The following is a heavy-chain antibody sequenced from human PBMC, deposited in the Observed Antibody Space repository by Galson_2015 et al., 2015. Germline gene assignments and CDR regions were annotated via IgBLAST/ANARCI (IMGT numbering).Heavy chain of an antibody. D-gene: IGHD4-11*01. Sequence: SVKVSCKAFGYAFTTSDYMHWVRQAPGQGLEWMGIINPSDGVTNYTQKFQSRVTMTSDTSTSTVYIEVSSLRSEDTAVYYCARAADQYFDYWGQGTPVPVSS. CDR3: ARAADQYFDY. CDR1: GYAFTTSDY. V-gene: IGHV1-46*01. CDR2: INPSDGVT. J-gene: IGHJ4*02.